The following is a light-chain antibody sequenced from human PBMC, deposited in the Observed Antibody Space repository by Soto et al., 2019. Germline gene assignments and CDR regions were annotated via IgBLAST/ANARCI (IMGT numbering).Light chain of an antibody. Sequence: QSALTQPASVSGSPGQSITISCTGTISDIGGYDYVSWYQQHPGKAPKLLIYEVSNRPSGVSNRFSGSKSGNTASLTISGLQAEDEADYYCSSYTSKSSLIFGGGTKVTVL. J-gene: IGLJ2*01. CDR1: ISDIGGYDY. CDR2: EVS. CDR3: SSYTSKSSLI. V-gene: IGLV2-14*01.